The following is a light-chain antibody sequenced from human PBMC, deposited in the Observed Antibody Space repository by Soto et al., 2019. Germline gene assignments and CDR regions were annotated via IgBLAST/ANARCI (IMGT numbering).Light chain of an antibody. CDR1: RPISTY. CDR3: QQYYTYPLA. CDR2: AAS. J-gene: IGKJ1*01. V-gene: IGKV1-8*01. Sequence: AIRMTQSPSSISAFTGDRVTITCRTSRPISTYLAWYQQKPGKTPTLLMYAASTLQSGVPSRFSGSGSGTDFTLTISGLQSEDFATYYCQQYYTYPLAFGQGTNIEIK.